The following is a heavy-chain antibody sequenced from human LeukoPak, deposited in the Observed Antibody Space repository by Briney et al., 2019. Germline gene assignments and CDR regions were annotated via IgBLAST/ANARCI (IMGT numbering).Heavy chain of an antibody. CDR1: GGSISSSNW. J-gene: IGHJ4*02. CDR2: IYHSGST. D-gene: IGHD5-24*01. Sequence: SETLSLTCAVSGGSISSSNWWSWVRPPPGKGLEWIGEIYHSGSTNYNPSLKSRVTISVDKSKNQFSLKLSSVTAADTAVYYCARGRGWLQSTPFDYWGQGTLVTVSS. CDR3: ARGRGWLQSTPFDY. V-gene: IGHV4-4*02.